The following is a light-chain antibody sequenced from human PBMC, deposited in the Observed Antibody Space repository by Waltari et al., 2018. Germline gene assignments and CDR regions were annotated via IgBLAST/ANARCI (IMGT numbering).Light chain of an antibody. J-gene: IGKJ2*01. Sequence: DIVMTQSPDSLAVSLGERATINCRSSQSLLFGFNNNNYFAWYQQRPGQPPKLLIYWASTRASGVPDRFSGSGSGTDFTLTITSLQAEDVAIYSCHQYYTTPHTFGQGTKVEI. CDR3: HQYYTTPHT. CDR1: QSLLFGFNNNNY. V-gene: IGKV4-1*01. CDR2: WAS.